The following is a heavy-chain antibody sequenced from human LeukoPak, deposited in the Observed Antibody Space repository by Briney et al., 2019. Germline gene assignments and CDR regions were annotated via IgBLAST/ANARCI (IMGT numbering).Heavy chain of an antibody. CDR2: ISSSSSYI. V-gene: IGHV3-21*04. CDR1: GFTFSSYS. Sequence: GGSLRLSCAASGFTFSSYSMNWVRQAPGKGLEWVSFISSSSSYIYYADSVKGRFTISRDNAKNSLYLQMNSLRAEDTAVYYCARRTILTAPLDYWGQGTLVTVS. CDR3: ARRTILTAPLDY. J-gene: IGHJ4*02. D-gene: IGHD3-9*01.